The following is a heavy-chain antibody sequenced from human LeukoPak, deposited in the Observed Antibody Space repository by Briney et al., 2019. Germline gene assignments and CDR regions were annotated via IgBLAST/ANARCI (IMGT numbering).Heavy chain of an antibody. D-gene: IGHD3-10*01. CDR3: ARDWNGITMVRGVTNWFDP. V-gene: IGHV3-30*03. CDR1: GFTFSSYG. J-gene: IGHJ5*02. CDR2: ISYDGSNK. Sequence: GGSLRLSCAASGFTFSSYGMHWVRQAPGKGLEWVAVISYDGSNKYYADSVKGRFTISRDNSKNTLYLQMNSLRAEDTAVYYCARDWNGITMVRGVTNWFDPWGQGTLVTVSS.